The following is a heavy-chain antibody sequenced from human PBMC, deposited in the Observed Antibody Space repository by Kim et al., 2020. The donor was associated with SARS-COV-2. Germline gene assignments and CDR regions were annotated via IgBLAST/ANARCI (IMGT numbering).Heavy chain of an antibody. D-gene: IGHD6-19*01. CDR1: GLRFSDYW. CDR3: ARIYGVRYTGGWYDALDI. V-gene: IGHV3-7*03. Sequence: GGSLRLSCVASGLRFSDYWMTWVRQAPGKGLEWVASIKFDGSYKYSVDSVKDRFTVSRDNAKNSLYLQMNSLRAEDTAVYYCARIYGVRYTGGWYDALDIWGHGTVVTVSP. CDR2: IKFDGSYK. J-gene: IGHJ3*02.